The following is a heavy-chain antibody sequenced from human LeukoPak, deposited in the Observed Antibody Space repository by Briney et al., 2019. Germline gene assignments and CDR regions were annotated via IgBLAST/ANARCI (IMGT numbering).Heavy chain of an antibody. CDR1: GFTFSDYY. J-gene: IGHJ4*02. CDR2: ISSRSSTI. V-gene: IGHV3-11*04. D-gene: IGHD6-19*01. CDR3: ARKKLYTSGRDY. Sequence: GGSLRLSCAVSGFTFSDYYMIWIRQAPGKGLEWVSYISSRSSTIYYADSVKGRFTISRDNAKNSLYLQMNSLRAEDTAVYYCARKKLYTSGRDYWGQGTLVTVSS.